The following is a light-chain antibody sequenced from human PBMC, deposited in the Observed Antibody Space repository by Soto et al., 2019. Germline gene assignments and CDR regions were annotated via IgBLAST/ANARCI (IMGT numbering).Light chain of an antibody. CDR2: GAS. CDR3: QQVHDYPIT. V-gene: IGKV1-9*01. J-gene: IGKJ4*01. CDR1: QDIGSY. Sequence: DIQLTQSPSFLSASVGDRVTVTCRSSQDIGSYLAWYQQKPGKAPKVLIYGASILQSGVPPRFGGSRSGTAFTLTISSLQPEDVANYFCQQVHDYPITFGGGTKVEIK.